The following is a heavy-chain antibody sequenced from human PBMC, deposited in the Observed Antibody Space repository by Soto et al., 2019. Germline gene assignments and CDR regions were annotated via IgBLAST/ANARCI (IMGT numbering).Heavy chain of an antibody. J-gene: IGHJ5*02. CDR3: ARTRITIFGVVTPAVWFDP. CDR1: GGSISSSSYY. CDR2: IYYSGST. D-gene: IGHD3-3*01. Sequence: SETLSLTCTVSGGSISSSSYYWGWIRQPPGKGLEWIGSIYYSGSTYYNPSLKSRVTISVDTSKNQFSLKLSSVTAADTAVYYCARTRITIFGVVTPAVWFDPWGQGTLVTVSS. V-gene: IGHV4-39*01.